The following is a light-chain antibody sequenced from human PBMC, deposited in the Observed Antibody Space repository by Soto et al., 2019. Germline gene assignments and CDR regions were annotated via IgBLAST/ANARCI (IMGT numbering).Light chain of an antibody. CDR2: DND. Sequence: QSVVTQPPSASGTPGQRVTISASGSSSNIGSNTVSWYQQLPGTAPNLLIYDNDERPSGVPARFSGSKSGTSASLAISGLQSEDEGDYYCATWDDSRNGYVFGPGTKVTVL. J-gene: IGLJ1*01. V-gene: IGLV1-44*01. CDR3: ATWDDSRNGYV. CDR1: SSNIGSNT.